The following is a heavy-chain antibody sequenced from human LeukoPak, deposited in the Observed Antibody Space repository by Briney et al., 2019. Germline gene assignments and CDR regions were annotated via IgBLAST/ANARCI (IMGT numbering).Heavy chain of an antibody. J-gene: IGHJ6*03. V-gene: IGHV3-23*01. Sequence: GGSLRLSCAASGFTFSSYGMSWVRQAPGKGLEWVSAISGSGGSTYYADSVKGRFTISRDNSKNSLYLQMNSLRAEDAAVYYCAREANYYMDVWGKGTTVTVSS. CDR2: ISGSGGST. CDR1: GFTFSSYG. CDR3: AREANYYMDV.